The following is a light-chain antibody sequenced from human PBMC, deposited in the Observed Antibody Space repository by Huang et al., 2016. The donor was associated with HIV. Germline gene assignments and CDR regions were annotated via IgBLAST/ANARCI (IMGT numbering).Light chain of an antibody. CDR1: QSVSSN. J-gene: IGKJ1*01. CDR2: GAS. Sequence: IVMTQSPATLSVSPGERATLSCRASQSVSSNLAWSQQKPGQAPRLLIYGASTRATGIPARFSGSGSGTEFTLTISSLQSEDFALYYCKQYNNWPRTFGQGTKVEIK. CDR3: KQYNNWPRT. V-gene: IGKV3-15*01.